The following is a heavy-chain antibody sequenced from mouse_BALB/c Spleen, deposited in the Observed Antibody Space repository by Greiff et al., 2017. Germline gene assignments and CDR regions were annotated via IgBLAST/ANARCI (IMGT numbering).Heavy chain of an antibody. CDR2: IDPANGNT. CDR3: AKGGHGGFAY. J-gene: IGHJ3*01. Sequence: EVQLQQSGAELVKPGASVKLSCTASGFTIKDTYMHWVKQRPEQGLEWIGRIDPANGNTKYDPKFQGKATITADTSSNTAYLQLSSLTSEDTDVYYSAKGGHGGFAYWGQGTLVTVSA. D-gene: IGHD3-3*01. CDR1: GFTIKDTY. V-gene: IGHV14-3*02.